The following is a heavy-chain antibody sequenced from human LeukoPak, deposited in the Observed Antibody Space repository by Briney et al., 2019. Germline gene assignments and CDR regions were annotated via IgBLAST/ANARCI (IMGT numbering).Heavy chain of an antibody. CDR2: IHHCQST. J-gene: IGHJ5*02. CDR3: ARGSRGGHSWFDP. Sequence: SVTLCLIRAVSVGFISSLYWRWIRESRARGLEWIGEIHHCQSTHYDPSLETRVTISVDTSKNQFSLRVNAETAADTALYDCARGSRGGHSWFDPWGQETLVIVSS. CDR1: VGFISSLY. D-gene: IGHD3-16*01. V-gene: IGHV4-59*13.